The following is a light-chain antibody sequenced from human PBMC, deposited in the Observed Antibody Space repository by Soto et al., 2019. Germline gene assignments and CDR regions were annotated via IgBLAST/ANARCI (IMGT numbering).Light chain of an antibody. CDR1: QNIGNK. Sequence: IVMTQSPGTLSVSPGERATLSCRASQNIGNKVGWYQQKPGQAPRLLIYGASTRATGIPVRFSGSGSGTEFTLTITSLQSEDSAVYYCQQRSNWPRVTFGQGTRLEIK. CDR2: GAS. J-gene: IGKJ5*01. CDR3: QQRSNWPRVT. V-gene: IGKV3-15*01.